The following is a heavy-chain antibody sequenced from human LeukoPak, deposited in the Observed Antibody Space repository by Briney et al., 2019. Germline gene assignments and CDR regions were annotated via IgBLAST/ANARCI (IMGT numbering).Heavy chain of an antibody. D-gene: IGHD3-22*01. CDR1: GFTLSSHP. Sequence: GGSLRLSCAASGFTLSSHPMNWVRQAPGKGLEWVSVIYSGGSTYYADSVKGRFTISRDNSKNTLYLQMNSLRAEDTAVYYCARAPDSSGPHWGQGTLVTVSS. CDR2: IYSGGST. J-gene: IGHJ4*02. V-gene: IGHV3-66*01. CDR3: ARAPDSSGPH.